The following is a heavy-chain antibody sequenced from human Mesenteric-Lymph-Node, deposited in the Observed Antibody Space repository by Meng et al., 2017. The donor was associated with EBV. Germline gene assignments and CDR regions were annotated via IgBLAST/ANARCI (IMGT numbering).Heavy chain of an antibody. J-gene: IGHJ5*02. CDR1: GGSISSSNYY. Sequence: LQAQESGPGRVKPSETLSLPCTGSGGSISSSNYYWGWIRQPPGKGLEWIGSIYYSGSTHYNPSLKSRVTISEDTSKNQFSLKVSSVIAADTAVYYCARREASSPGWFDPWGQGTLVTVSS. CDR3: ARREASSPGWFDP. V-gene: IGHV4-39*01. CDR2: IYYSGST. D-gene: IGHD6-13*01.